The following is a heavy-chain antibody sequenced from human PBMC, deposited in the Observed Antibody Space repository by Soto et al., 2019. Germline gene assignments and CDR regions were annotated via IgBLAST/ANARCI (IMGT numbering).Heavy chain of an antibody. J-gene: IGHJ6*02. V-gene: IGHV1-18*01. CDR2: ISAYNGNT. CDR1: GYTFTSYG. Sequence: ASVKVTFKSFGYTFTSYGISWVRQAPGQGLEWTGWISAYNGNTNYAQKLQGRVTMTTDTSTTTAYMELRSLRSDDTAVYYCARGIFGVVIIDYGMDVWGQGTTVTVSS. CDR3: ARGIFGVVIIDYGMDV. D-gene: IGHD3-3*01.